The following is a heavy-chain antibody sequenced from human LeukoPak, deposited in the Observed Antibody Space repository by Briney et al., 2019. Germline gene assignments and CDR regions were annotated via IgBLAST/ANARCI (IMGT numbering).Heavy chain of an antibody. CDR1: GFTFSSYG. CDR3: AKDLGSSGYYVDY. Sequence: GSLRLSFAASGFTFSSYGMHWVRQAPGKGLEWVAVIPYDGSNKYYADSVKGRFTISRDNSKNTLYLQMNSLRAEDTAVYYCAKDLGSSGYYVDYWGQGTLVTVSS. J-gene: IGHJ4*02. D-gene: IGHD3-22*01. CDR2: IPYDGSNK. V-gene: IGHV3-30*18.